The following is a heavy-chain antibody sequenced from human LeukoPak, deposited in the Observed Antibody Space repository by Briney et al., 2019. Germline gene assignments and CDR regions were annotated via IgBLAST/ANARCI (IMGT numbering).Heavy chain of an antibody. CDR3: TTGVLTGFPR. J-gene: IGHJ4*02. Sequence: GGSLKLSCAPSGFTFSNAWMSWVRQAPGKGLEWVGRIKSKSDGGTTDYAAPVKGRFTISGDDSKNTLYLQMNSLKTEDTAVYYCTTGVLTGFPRWGQGTLVTVSS. CDR1: GFTFSNAW. V-gene: IGHV3-15*01. D-gene: IGHD3-9*01. CDR2: IKSKSDGGTT.